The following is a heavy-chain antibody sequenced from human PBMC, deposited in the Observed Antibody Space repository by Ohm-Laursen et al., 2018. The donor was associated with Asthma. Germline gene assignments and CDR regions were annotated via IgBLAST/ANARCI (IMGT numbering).Heavy chain of an antibody. CDR3: ARGSRIVTGYYGSAALNWFDP. D-gene: IGHD3-9*01. CDR2: VYHTGST. CDR1: GGSISSGGYY. J-gene: IGHJ5*02. V-gene: IGHV4-61*03. Sequence: TLSLTCAVSGGSISSGGYYWIWIRQPPGRGLEFIGYVYHTGSTIYNPSLKGRVTISVDTSKNHFSLWLTSVTSADTAVYYCARGSRIVTGYYGSAALNWFDPWGQGTLVTVSS.